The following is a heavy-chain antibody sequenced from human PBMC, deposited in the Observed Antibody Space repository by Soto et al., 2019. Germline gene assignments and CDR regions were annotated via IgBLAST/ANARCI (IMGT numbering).Heavy chain of an antibody. CDR3: ARESGYDSGWFDP. J-gene: IGHJ5*02. V-gene: IGHV3-33*01. D-gene: IGHD5-12*01. CDR2: IWYDGGNK. CDR1: GFTFSSYG. Sequence: GGALRLSCAASGFTFSSYGMHWVRQAPGKGLEWVAVIWYDGGNKYYADSVKGRFTISRDNSKNTLYLQMNSLRAEDTAVYYCARESGYDSGWFDPWGQGTLVNVSS.